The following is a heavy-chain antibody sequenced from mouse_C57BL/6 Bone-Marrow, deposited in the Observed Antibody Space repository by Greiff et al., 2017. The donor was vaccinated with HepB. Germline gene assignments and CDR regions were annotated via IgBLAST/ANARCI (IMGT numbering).Heavy chain of an antibody. Sequence: QVQLQQSGAELVKPGASVKLSCKASGYTFTEYTIHWVKQRSGQGLEWIGWFYPGSGSIKYNEKFKDKATLTADKSSSTVYMELSRLTSEDSAVYFCARHERIYYGYDDPYYYAMDYWGQGTSVTVSS. CDR3: ARHERIYYGYDDPYYYAMDY. CDR1: GYTFTEYT. J-gene: IGHJ4*01. D-gene: IGHD2-2*01. CDR2: FYPGSGSI. V-gene: IGHV1-62-2*01.